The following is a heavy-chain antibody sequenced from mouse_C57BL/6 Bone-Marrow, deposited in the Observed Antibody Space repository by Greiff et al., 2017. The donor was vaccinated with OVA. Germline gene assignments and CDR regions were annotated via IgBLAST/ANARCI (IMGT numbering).Heavy chain of an antibody. J-gene: IGHJ2*01. V-gene: IGHV1-82*01. D-gene: IGHD2-3*01. CDR1: GYAFSSSW. CDR2: IYPGDGDT. Sequence: VKLMESGPELVKPGASVKISCKASGYAFSSSWMNWVKQRPGKGLEWIGRIYPGDGDTNYNGKFKGKATLTADKSSSTAYMQLSSLTSEDSAVYFCARFRWLLPYFDYWGQGTTLTVSS. CDR3: ARFRWLLPYFDY.